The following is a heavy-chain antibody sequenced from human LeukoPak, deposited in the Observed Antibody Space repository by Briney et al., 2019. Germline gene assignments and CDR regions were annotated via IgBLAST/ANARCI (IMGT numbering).Heavy chain of an antibody. Sequence: ASVKVSCKASGYTFTGYYMHWVRQAPGQGLEWMGWINPNSGGTNYAQKFQGRVTMTRDTSISTAYVELSRLRSDDTAVYYCARARYDYVWGSYRYYYYYYMDVWGKGTTVTISS. J-gene: IGHJ6*03. CDR1: GYTFTGYY. CDR2: INPNSGGT. V-gene: IGHV1-2*02. CDR3: ARARYDYVWGSYRYYYYYYMDV. D-gene: IGHD3-16*02.